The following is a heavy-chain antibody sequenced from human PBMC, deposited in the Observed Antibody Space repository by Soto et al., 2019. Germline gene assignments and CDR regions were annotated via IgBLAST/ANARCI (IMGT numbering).Heavy chain of an antibody. J-gene: IGHJ6*03. CDR1: GYTFTSYA. D-gene: IGHD2-2*01. CDR3: ASGPYCSSTSCYGFWDYYYYMDV. Sequence: ASVKVSCKASGYTFTSYAMHWVRQAPGQRLEWMGWINAGNGNTKYSQKFQGRVTITRDTSASTAYMELGSLRSEDTAVYYCASGPYCSSTSCYGFWDYYYYMDVWGKGTTVTVSS. CDR2: INAGNGNT. V-gene: IGHV1-3*01.